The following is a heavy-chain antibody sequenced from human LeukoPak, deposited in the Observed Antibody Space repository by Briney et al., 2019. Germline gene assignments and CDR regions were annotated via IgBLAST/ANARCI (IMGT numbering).Heavy chain of an antibody. V-gene: IGHV4-34*01. CDR2: INHSGST. Sequence: PSETLSLTCAVYGGSFSGYYWSWIRQPPGKGLEWIGEINHSGSTNYNPSLKSRVTISVDTSKNQFSLKLSSVTAADTAVYYCARRGPPRKYYFDYWGQGTLVTVSS. CDR3: ARRGPPRKYYFDY. CDR1: GGSFSGYY. J-gene: IGHJ4*02.